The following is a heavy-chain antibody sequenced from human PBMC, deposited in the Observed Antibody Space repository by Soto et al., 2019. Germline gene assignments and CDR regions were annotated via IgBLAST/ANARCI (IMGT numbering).Heavy chain of an antibody. CDR2: IDPSDSYT. J-gene: IGHJ6*02. Sequence: GESLKISCKGSGYNFTTYWISWVRQMPGKGLEWMGRIDPSDSYTNYSPSSQGHVTISADKSINTAYLQWSSLKASDTAIYYCARHVKMATIYGMDVWGQGTTVTVSS. CDR1: GYNFTTYW. V-gene: IGHV5-10-1*01. D-gene: IGHD5-12*01. CDR3: ARHVKMATIYGMDV.